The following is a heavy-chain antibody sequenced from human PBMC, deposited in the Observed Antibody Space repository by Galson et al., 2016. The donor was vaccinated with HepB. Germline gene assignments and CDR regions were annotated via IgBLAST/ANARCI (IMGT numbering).Heavy chain of an antibody. CDR3: ARDRRSGSYGDDFHI. J-gene: IGHJ3*02. V-gene: IGHV3-33*01. D-gene: IGHD1-26*01. CDR1: GFPFSSYS. Sequence: SLRLSCAASGFPFSSYSIHWVRQAPGKGLEWVAVIWYDGSRKYYVDSVRGRFTISRDNFKNMVYLQMNSLRAEDTAVYYCARDRRSGSYGDDFHIWGQGTRDTVSS. CDR2: IWYDGSRK.